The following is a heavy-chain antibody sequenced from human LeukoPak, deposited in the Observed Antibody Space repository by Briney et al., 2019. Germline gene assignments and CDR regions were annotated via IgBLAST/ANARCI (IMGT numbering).Heavy chain of an antibody. CDR1: GFTFSSYA. D-gene: IGHD1-1*01. J-gene: IGHJ4*02. V-gene: IGHV3-23*01. Sequence: GGSLRLSCAASGFTFSSYAMSWVRQAPGKGLEWVSAIRGSGGSTYYADSVKGRFTISRDNSKNTLYLQMNSLRAEDTAVYYWAREGPNWDVVGVIDYWGQGPLVTVSS. CDR3: AREGPNWDVVGVIDY. CDR2: IRGSGGST.